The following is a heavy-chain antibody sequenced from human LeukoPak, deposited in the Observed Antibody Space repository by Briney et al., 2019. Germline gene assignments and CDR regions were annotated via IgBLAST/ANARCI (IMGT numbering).Heavy chain of an antibody. J-gene: IGHJ6*03. V-gene: IGHV5-51*01. Sequence: GESLKISCKGSGYSFTSYWIGWVRQMPGKGLEGMGIIYPGDSDTRYSPSFQGQVTISADKSISTAYLQWSSLKASDTAMYYCAKHVLAVAGDYYYYYMDVWGKGTTVTVSS. D-gene: IGHD6-19*01. CDR1: GYSFTSYW. CDR2: IYPGDSDT. CDR3: AKHVLAVAGDYYYYYMDV.